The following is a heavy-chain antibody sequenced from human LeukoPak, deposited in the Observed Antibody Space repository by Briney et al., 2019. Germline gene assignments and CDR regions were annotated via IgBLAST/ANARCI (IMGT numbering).Heavy chain of an antibody. CDR2: MKPNSGNT. J-gene: IGHJ4*02. V-gene: IGHV1-8*01. D-gene: IGHD2-15*01. CDR3: ARVSLGYCSGGTCYFQDH. CDR1: GYTFTNYD. Sequence: GSVKVSCKASGYTFTNYDINGVRRAAGRGREWVGWMKPNSGNTGYAQKFQGRVTITRSTSIRTAYMELSSLTSEDTAVYYCARVSLGYCSGGTCYFQDHWGQGTLVTVSS.